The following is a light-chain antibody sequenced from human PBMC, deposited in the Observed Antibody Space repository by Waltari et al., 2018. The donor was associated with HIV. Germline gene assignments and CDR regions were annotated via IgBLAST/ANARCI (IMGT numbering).Light chain of an antibody. V-gene: IGLV1-40*01. J-gene: IGLJ3*02. CDR1: NSHIGAGYD. CDR2: GDS. CDR3: QSYDNNLSGLWV. Sequence: SVLTQPPSVSGAPGQWVTISCTGNNSHIGAGYDVHWYRQFPGSAPELVVYGDSIRPSGVPDRFSGSKSGVSASLDISGLQTEDEADYYCQSYDNNLSGLWVFGGGTKLTVL.